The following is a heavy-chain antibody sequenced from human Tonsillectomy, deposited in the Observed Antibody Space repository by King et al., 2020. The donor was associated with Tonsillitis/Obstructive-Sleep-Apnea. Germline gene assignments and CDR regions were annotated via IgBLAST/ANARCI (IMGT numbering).Heavy chain of an antibody. CDR1: GFTFSSYG. J-gene: IGHJ6*02. CDR3: AKDLWPWLNYYVMDV. V-gene: IGHV3-30*18. Sequence: VQLVESGGGVVQPGTSLRLSCAASGFTFSSYGMHWVRQAPGKGLEWVAVILYDGRSKYYADSVKGRFTISRDNSKNTLYLQMNSLKTEDTAVYYCAKDLWPWLNYYVMDVWGQGTAVTVFS. D-gene: IGHD6-19*01. CDR2: ILYDGRSK.